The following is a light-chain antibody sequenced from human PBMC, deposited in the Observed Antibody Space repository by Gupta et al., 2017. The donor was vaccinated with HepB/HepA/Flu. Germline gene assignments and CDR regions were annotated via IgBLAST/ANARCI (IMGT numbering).Light chain of an antibody. CDR1: NSDVGGYNS. Sequence: QSALTQPASVSGAPGQSITIACTGTNSDVGGYNSVSWYQQLPGEAPKIMIYDVSNRPSGVSNRFSGSKSGNTASLTISGLRAEGEADYYCSSYSSTSTVVFGGGTELTVL. J-gene: IGLJ2*01. CDR3: SSYSSTSTVV. CDR2: DVS. V-gene: IGLV2-14*03.